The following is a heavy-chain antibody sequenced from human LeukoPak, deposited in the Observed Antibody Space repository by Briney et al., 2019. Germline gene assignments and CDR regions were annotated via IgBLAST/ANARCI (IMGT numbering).Heavy chain of an antibody. CDR3: AKGTGYSSGSYDY. D-gene: IGHD6-19*01. Sequence: GGSLRLSCAASGFSFDDYAMHWVRQAPGKGLEWVSGINWNGGSIGYADSVKGRFTISRDNAKNSLYLQMNSLRADDTALYFCAKGTGYSSGSYDYWGQGNLVAVSS. J-gene: IGHJ4*02. V-gene: IGHV3-9*01. CDR2: INWNGGSI. CDR1: GFSFDDYA.